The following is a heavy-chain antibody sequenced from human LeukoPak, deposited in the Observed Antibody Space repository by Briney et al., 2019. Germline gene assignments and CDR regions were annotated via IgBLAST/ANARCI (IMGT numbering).Heavy chain of an antibody. CDR1: GGSISSGSYY. D-gene: IGHD2-2*01. J-gene: IGHJ4*02. CDR2: IYTSGST. CDR3: ASEGRYCSSTSCSPFDY. Sequence: SQTLSLTCTVSGGSISSGSYYWSWIRQPAGKGLEWIGRIYTSGSTNYNPSLKSRVTISVDTSKNQFSLKLSSVTAADTAVYYCASEGRYCSSTSCSPFDYWGQGTLVTVSS. V-gene: IGHV4-61*02.